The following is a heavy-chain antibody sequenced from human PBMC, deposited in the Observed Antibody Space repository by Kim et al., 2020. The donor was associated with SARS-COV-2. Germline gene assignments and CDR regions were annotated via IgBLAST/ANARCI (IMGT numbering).Heavy chain of an antibody. Sequence: ASVKVSCKASGYTFTSYDINWVRQATGQGLEWMGWMNPNSGNTGYAQKFQGRVTMTRNTSISTAYMELSSLRSEDTAVYYCARVRYSYGSPPLGYWGQGTLVTVSS. D-gene: IGHD5-18*01. V-gene: IGHV1-8*01. CDR3: ARVRYSYGSPPLGY. J-gene: IGHJ4*02. CDR1: GYTFTSYD. CDR2: MNPNSGNT.